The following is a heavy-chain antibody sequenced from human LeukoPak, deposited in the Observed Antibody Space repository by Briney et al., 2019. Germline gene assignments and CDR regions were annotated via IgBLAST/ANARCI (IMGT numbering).Heavy chain of an antibody. V-gene: IGHV4-59*01. CDR3: ARGSSSGWYVDYYYGMDV. CDR2: IYYSGST. J-gene: IGHJ6*02. Sequence: PSETLSLTCTVSGGSISSYYGSWIRQPPGKGLEWIGYIYYSGSTNYNPSLKSRVTISVDTSKNQFSLKLSSVNAADTAVYYCARGSSSGWYVDYYYGMDVWGQGTTVTVSS. D-gene: IGHD6-19*01. CDR1: GGSISSYY.